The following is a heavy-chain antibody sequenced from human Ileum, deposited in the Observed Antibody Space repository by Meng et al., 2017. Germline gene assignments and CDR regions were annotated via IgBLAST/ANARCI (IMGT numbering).Heavy chain of an antibody. J-gene: IGHJ4*02. V-gene: IGHV3-11*01. CDR3: ARGFNGGNSGAFGY. CDR1: GFTFSDYY. D-gene: IGHD4-23*01. CDR2: ISTSGNTI. Sequence: QVQLVESGGGLVKPGGSLRLSCAASGFTFSDYYMSWIRQAPGKGLEWISYISTSGNTIYYTDSVKGGFAISRDNAKNSLYLQMSSLRAEDTAVYYCARGFNGGNSGAFGYWGQGTLVTVSS.